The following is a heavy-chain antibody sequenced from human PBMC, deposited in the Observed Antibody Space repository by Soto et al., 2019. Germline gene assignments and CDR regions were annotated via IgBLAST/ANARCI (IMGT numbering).Heavy chain of an antibody. Sequence: PGGSLRLSCAASGFTFSNAWMSWVRQAPGKGLEWVGRIKSKTDGGTTDYAAPVKGRFTISRDDSKNTLYLQMNSLNTEYTAVYYCTTVWSGSDFDYWGQGTLVTVSS. V-gene: IGHV3-15*01. D-gene: IGHD3-3*01. CDR1: GFTFSNAW. CDR2: IKSKTDGGTT. J-gene: IGHJ4*02. CDR3: TTVWSGSDFDY.